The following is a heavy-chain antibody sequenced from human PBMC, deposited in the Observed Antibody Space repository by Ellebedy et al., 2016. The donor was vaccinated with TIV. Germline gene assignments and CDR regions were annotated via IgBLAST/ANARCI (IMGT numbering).Heavy chain of an antibody. J-gene: IGHJ5*02. CDR3: ARPAYPSSTGNGWFDP. CDR1: GFTFSQYY. V-gene: IGHV4-39*01. Sequence: ESLKISCTASGFTFSQYYMTWIRQPPGKGLEWIGSIYYSGSTYYNPSLKSRVTISVDMSKNQFSLKLSSVTAADTAVYYCARPAYPSSTGNGWFDPWGQGTLVTVSS. D-gene: IGHD2-2*01. CDR2: IYYSGST.